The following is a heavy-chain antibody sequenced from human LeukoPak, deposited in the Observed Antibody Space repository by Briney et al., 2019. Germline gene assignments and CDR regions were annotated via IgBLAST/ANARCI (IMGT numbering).Heavy chain of an antibody. CDR1: GFTFSSYA. CDR3: ARDPISTTPTEFDY. CDR2: ISYDGSNK. J-gene: IGHJ4*02. D-gene: IGHD1-1*01. V-gene: IGHV3-30-3*01. Sequence: GGSLRLSCAASGFTFSSYAMHWVRQAPGKGLEWVAVISYDGSNKYNADSVKGRFTISRDNAKNTLHLQMNSLRAEDTAVYYCARDPISTTPTEFDYWGQGTVVTVSS.